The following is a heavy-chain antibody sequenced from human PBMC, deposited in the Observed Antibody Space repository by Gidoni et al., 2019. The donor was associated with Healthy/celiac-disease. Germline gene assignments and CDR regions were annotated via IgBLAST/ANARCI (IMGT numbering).Heavy chain of an antibody. CDR1: GFTFSSYA. J-gene: IGHJ6*03. CDR3: AKGSAPIVATTHYMDV. Sequence: EVQLLESGGGLVQPGGSLRLSCAASGFTFSSYAMSWFRQAPGKGLEWVSAISGSGGSTYYADYVKGRVTISRDNSKNTLYLKMNSLRAEDTAVYYCAKGSAPIVATTHYMDVWGKGTTVTVSS. V-gene: IGHV3-23*01. D-gene: IGHD5-12*01. CDR2: ISGSGGST.